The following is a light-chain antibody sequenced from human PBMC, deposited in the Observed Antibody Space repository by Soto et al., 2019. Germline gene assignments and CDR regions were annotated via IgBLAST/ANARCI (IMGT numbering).Light chain of an antibody. CDR1: SSDVGGYNY. Sequence: QSALTQPASVSGSPGQSITISCTGTSSDVGGYNYVSWYQHHPGRAPKFIIYDVSNRPSGVSNRFSGSKSGNTASLTISGLQDEDEATYYCSSYTSSSTLNVVFGGGTKLTVL. CDR2: DVS. CDR3: SSYTSSSTLNVV. J-gene: IGLJ2*01. V-gene: IGLV2-14*03.